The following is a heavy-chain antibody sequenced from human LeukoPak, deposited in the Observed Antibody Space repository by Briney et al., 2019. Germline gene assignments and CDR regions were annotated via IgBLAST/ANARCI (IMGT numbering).Heavy chain of an antibody. CDR2: IYYSGST. J-gene: IGHJ5*02. CDR3: AALYSSGWSQFDP. V-gene: IGHV4-59*01. Sequence: PGGSLRLSCTVSGYTFGDYALTWFRQAPGKGLEWIGYIYYSGSTNYNPSLKSRVTISVDTSKNQFSLKLSSVTAADTAVYYCAALYSSGWSQFDPWGQGTLVTVSS. CDR1: GYTFGDYA. D-gene: IGHD6-19*01.